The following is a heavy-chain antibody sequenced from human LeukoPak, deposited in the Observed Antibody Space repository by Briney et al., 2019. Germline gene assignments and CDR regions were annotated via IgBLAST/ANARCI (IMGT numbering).Heavy chain of an antibody. CDR3: AKHYYDSSGYYYYYMDV. D-gene: IGHD3-22*01. Sequence: GGSLRLSCAASGFTFSNYAMSWVRQAPGKGLEWVSAIDGGGSGTDYAVSVKGRFTISRDNSKNTLYLQMNSLRAEDTAVYYCAKHYYDSSGYYYYYMDVWGKGTTVTVSS. CDR2: IDGGGSGT. J-gene: IGHJ6*03. CDR1: GFTFSNYA. V-gene: IGHV3-23*01.